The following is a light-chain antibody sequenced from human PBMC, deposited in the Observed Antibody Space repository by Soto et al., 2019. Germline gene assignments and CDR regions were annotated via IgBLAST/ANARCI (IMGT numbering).Light chain of an antibody. V-gene: IGKV3-20*01. CDR3: QQYGRSPPNT. J-gene: IGKJ4*01. Sequence: EIVLTQSPGTLSLSPGERATLSCRASQSVSSTYLAWYQQTPGPAPRLLIYGASSRATGIPDRFSGSGSGTDFTLTISRLEPEDFAVYYCQQYGRSPPNTFGGGTKVEIK. CDR1: QSVSSTY. CDR2: GAS.